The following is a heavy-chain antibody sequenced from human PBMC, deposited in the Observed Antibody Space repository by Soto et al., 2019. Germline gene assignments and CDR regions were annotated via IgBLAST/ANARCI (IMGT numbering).Heavy chain of an antibody. V-gene: IGHV2-5*02. CDR3: AHYVSSSPAGWFDP. CDR1: GLSLSTSGEA. CDR2: IYWDDDK. Sequence: QITLKESGPPLEKPTQTLTLTCTFSGLSLSTSGEAVGWIRQPPGKALEWLALIYWDDDKRYNPTLKTRLTITKDTSKNQVVLALTNMDPVDTATYYCAHYVSSSPAGWFDPWGQGILVTVSS. J-gene: IGHJ5*02. D-gene: IGHD3-10*02.